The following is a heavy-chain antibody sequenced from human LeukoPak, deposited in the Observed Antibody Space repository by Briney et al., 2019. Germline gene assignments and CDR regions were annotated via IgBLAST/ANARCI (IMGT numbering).Heavy chain of an antibody. CDR1: GYTFTSYA. CDR3: AGGFWPYYDSSGFLFPFDY. CDR2: INAGNGNT. V-gene: IGHV1-3*01. D-gene: IGHD3-22*01. Sequence: GASVKVSCKASGYTFTSYAMHWVRQAPGQRLEWMGWINAGNGNTKYSQKFQGRVTITRDTSASTAYMELSSLRSEDTAVYYCAGGFWPYYDSSGFLFPFDYWGQGTLVTVSS. J-gene: IGHJ4*02.